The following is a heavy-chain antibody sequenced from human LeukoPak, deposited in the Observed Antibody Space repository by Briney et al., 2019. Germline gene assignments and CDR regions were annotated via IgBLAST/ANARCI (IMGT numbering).Heavy chain of an antibody. J-gene: IGHJ4*02. CDR3: ARDSYSSGWYLFDY. CDR1: GGSISSYY. Sequence: PSETLSLTCTVSGGSISSYYWSWLRQPPGKGLEWIGYIYYSGSTNYNPSLKSRVTISVDTSKNQFSLKLSSVTAADTAVYYCARDSYSSGWYLFDYWGQGTLVTVSS. V-gene: IGHV4-59*01. D-gene: IGHD6-19*01. CDR2: IYYSGST.